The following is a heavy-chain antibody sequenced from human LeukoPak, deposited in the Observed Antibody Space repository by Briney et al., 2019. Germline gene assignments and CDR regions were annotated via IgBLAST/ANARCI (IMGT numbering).Heavy chain of an antibody. D-gene: IGHD3-22*01. V-gene: IGHV4-39*07. J-gene: IGHJ5*02. CDR3: ARDSYDSSNSHHWFGFDP. CDR1: GGSISSSSYY. Sequence: PSETLSLTCTVSGGSISSSSYYWGWIRQPPGKGLEWIGSIYYSGSTYYNPSLKSRVTISVDTSKNQFSLKLSSVTAADTAVYYCARDSYDSSNSHHWFGFDPWGQGTLVTVSS. CDR2: IYYSGST.